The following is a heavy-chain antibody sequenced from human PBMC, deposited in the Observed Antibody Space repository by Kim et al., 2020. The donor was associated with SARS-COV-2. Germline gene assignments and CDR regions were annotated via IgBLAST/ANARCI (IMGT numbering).Heavy chain of an antibody. V-gene: IGHV4-31*03. CDR1: GGSISSGGYY. J-gene: IGHJ4*02. CDR3: AVGDYGDYCRF. CDR2: IHYSGST. Sequence: SETLSLTCTVSGGSISSGGYYWSWIRQHPGKGLEWIGHIHYSGSTYYNPSLKSRVTISVDTSKNQFSLKLTSVTAADTAVYYCAVGDYGDYCRFWGQGTLVTVSS. D-gene: IGHD4-17*01.